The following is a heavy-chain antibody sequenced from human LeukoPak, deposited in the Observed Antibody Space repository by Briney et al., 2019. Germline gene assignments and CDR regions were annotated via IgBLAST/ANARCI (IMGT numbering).Heavy chain of an antibody. V-gene: IGHV3-23*01. CDR1: GLTFHDYA. CDR2: IVGDSSKT. J-gene: IGHJ6*03. CDR3: AKQPYNYYYLDV. D-gene: IGHD2-21*01. Sequence: GGSLRLSCAISGLTFHDYAMTWVRQPPGKGLEWVSTIVGDSSKTYYADSVKGRFTISRDNSNYMLFLHMNNLRAEDTAIYYCAKQPYNYYYLDVWGKGTTVTVSS.